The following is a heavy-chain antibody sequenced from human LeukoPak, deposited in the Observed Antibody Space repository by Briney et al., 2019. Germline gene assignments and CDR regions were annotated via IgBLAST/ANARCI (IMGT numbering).Heavy chain of an antibody. J-gene: IGHJ4*02. D-gene: IGHD3-22*01. CDR1: GYTFTSYG. Sequence: ASVKVSCRASGYTFTSYGISWVRQAPGQGLEWMGWISAYNGNTNYAQKLQGRVTMTTDTSTSTAYMELRSLRSDDTAVYYCARMSTYYYDSSGYPPFDYWGQGTLVTVSS. CDR2: ISAYNGNT. V-gene: IGHV1-18*01. CDR3: ARMSTYYYDSSGYPPFDY.